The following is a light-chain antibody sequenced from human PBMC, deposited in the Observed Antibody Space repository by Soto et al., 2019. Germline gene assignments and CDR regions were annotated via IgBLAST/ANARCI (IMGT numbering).Light chain of an antibody. CDR1: QGIRND. Sequence: AIQMTQSPSSLSASVGDRVTITCRASQGIRNDLGWYQQKPGKAPKLLIYGASSLQSGVPSRFSGSGSGTDFTLTISSLQPEDFAAYYCQQYNSYSPATFGQGTKVEI. V-gene: IGKV1-6*01. CDR2: GAS. CDR3: QQYNSYSPAT. J-gene: IGKJ1*01.